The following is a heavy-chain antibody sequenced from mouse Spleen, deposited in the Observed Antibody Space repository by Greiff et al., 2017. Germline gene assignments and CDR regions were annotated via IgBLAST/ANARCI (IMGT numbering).Heavy chain of an antibody. V-gene: IGHV5-15*01. CDR3: ARHGKLRGFAY. Sequence: EVKVVESGGGLVKPGGSLKLSCAASGFTFSDYGMAWVRQAPGKGPEWVAFISNLAYSIYYADTVTGRFTISRENAKNTLYLEMSSLRSEDTAMYYCARHGKLRGFAYWGQGTLVTVSA. CDR1: GFTFSDYG. D-gene: IGHD1-1*01. CDR2: ISNLAYSI. J-gene: IGHJ3*01.